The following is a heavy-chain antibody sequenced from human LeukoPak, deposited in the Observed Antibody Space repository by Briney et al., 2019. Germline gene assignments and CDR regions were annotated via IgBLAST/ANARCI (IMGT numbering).Heavy chain of an antibody. CDR1: GGSISSYY. CDR3: ARASADVSSGWYQSFDY. J-gene: IGHJ4*02. V-gene: IGHV4-4*07. CDR2: IYTSGST. Sequence: SETLSLTCTVSGGSISSYYWSWIRQPAGKGLEWIGRIYTSGSTNYNPSLKSRVTMSVDTSKNQFSLKQSSVTAADTAVYYCARASADVSSGWYQSFDYWGQGTLVTVSS. D-gene: IGHD6-19*01.